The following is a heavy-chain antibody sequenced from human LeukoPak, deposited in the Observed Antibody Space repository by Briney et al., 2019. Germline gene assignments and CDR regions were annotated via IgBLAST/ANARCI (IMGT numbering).Heavy chain of an antibody. D-gene: IGHD5-12*01. J-gene: IGHJ4*02. CDR3: ARVGVGGYDWEYYFDY. Sequence: PSRTLSLTCTVSGVSISSGDYYWSWIRQPPGKGLEWIVYIYYSGSTYYNPSLKSRVTISVDTSKNQFSLKLSSVTAADTAVYYCARVGVGGYDWEYYFDYWGQGTLVTVSS. V-gene: IGHV4-30-4*08. CDR1: GVSISSGDYY. CDR2: IYYSGST.